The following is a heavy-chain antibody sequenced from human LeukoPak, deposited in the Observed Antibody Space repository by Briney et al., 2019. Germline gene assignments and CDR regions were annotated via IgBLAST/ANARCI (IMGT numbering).Heavy chain of an antibody. CDR1: GYTFTSYA. Sequence: GASVKVSCKTSGYTFTSYAIQWARQAPGQRLEWMGWINAGNGNTKYSQKFQGRVTITRDTSATTAYMVLSTLRSEDTAVYYCAREHDFWSPYAFDIWGQGTMVTVSS. D-gene: IGHD3-3*01. V-gene: IGHV1-3*01. J-gene: IGHJ3*02. CDR3: AREHDFWSPYAFDI. CDR2: INAGNGNT.